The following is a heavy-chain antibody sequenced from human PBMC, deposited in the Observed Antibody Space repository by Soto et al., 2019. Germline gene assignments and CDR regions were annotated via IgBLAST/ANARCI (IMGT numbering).Heavy chain of an antibody. CDR2: ISYDGSNK. Sequence: PGGSLRLSCAASGFTFSSYGMHWVRQAPGKGLEWVAVISYDGSNKYYADSVKGRFTISRDNSKNTLYLQMNSLRAEDTAVYYCAKDSGSGYDFNYWGQGTLVTVSS. D-gene: IGHD5-12*01. CDR1: GFTFSSYG. V-gene: IGHV3-30*18. J-gene: IGHJ4*02. CDR3: AKDSGSGYDFNY.